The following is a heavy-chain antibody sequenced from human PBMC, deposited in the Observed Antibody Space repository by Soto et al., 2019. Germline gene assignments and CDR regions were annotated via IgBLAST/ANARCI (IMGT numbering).Heavy chain of an antibody. V-gene: IGHV3-23*01. Sequence: EVQLLESGGGLVQPGGSLRLSCAASGFNFNNYAFNWVRQAPGRGLEWVSTVSVTGDATYYADSVRGRFTISRDNSRSTLFLQMSSLRAEDTAVYYCVRSACYYPACYPYYYYVDVWGKGTTVTVSS. CDR1: GFNFNNYA. CDR2: VSVTGDAT. D-gene: IGHD3-10*01. J-gene: IGHJ6*03. CDR3: VRSACYYPACYPYYYYVDV.